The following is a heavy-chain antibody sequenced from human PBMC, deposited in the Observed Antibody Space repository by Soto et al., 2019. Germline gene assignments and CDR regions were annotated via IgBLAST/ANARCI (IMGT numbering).Heavy chain of an antibody. J-gene: IGHJ4*02. CDR2: ISSRSTNT. CDR1: GFTFSSYT. CDR3: ARGPLYYFDY. Sequence: EVHLVESGGGLVKPGGSLGLSCEDSGFTFSSYTMNWVRRAPGKGLEWVSSISSRSTNTHYADSVRGRFTISRDNAKRSLYLQMNSLRAEDTAVYYCARGPLYYFDYWGQGTLVTVSS. V-gene: IGHV3-21*01.